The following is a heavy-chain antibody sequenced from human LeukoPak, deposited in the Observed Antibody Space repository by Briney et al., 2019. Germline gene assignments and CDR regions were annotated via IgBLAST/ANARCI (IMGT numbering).Heavy chain of an antibody. V-gene: IGHV1-8*03. CDR2: MNPISGNT. J-gene: IGHJ5*02. Sequence: GASVKVSCKASRYTFTSYDINWVRQATGQGLEWMGWMNPISGNTGYAQKFQGRVTITRNTSISTAYMELSSLRSDDTAVYYCARDKPTSDYDTPPGGWFDPWGQGTLVTVSS. CDR1: RYTFTSYD. D-gene: IGHD2-8*02. CDR3: ARDKPTSDYDTPPGGWFDP.